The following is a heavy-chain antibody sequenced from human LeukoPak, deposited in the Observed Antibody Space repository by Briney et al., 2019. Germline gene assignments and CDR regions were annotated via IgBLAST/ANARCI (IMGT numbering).Heavy chain of an antibody. V-gene: IGHV3-7*01. D-gene: IGHD6-19*01. CDR2: IKQDGSEK. CDR3: ARGGIVVPDPDY. J-gene: IGHJ4*02. Sequence: PGGSLRLSCAASGFTFSNYWMSWVRQAPGKGLEWVANIKQDGSEKYYVDSVKGRFTISRDNAKNSLYLQMNSLRAEDTAVFYCARGGIVVPDPDYWGQGTLVTVSS. CDR1: GFTFSNYW.